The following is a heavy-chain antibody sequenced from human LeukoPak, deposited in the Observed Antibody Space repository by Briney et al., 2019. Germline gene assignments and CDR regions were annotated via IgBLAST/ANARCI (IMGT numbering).Heavy chain of an antibody. J-gene: IGHJ3*02. Sequence: PSETLSLTCTVSGGSITAYYWSWIRKPPGKGLEGIGFISYTGSTKFNPSLKSRVTMSVDTSKNQFSLRLSSVTAADTALYYCARWKETGYDAFDIWGQGTMVTVSS. CDR2: ISYTGST. CDR3: ARWKETGYDAFDI. V-gene: IGHV4-59*08. CDR1: GGSITAYY. D-gene: IGHD5-18*01.